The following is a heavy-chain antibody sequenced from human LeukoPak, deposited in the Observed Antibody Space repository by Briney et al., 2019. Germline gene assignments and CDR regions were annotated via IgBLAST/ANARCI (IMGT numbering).Heavy chain of an antibody. Sequence: PGGSLRLSCAASGFTFSSYSMNWVRQAPGKGLEWVSSISSSSSYIYYADSVKGRFTISRDNAKNSLYLQMNSLRAEDTAVYYCAREGLRAYYFDYWGQGTLVTVSS. V-gene: IGHV3-21*01. CDR2: ISSSSSYI. J-gene: IGHJ4*02. CDR3: AREGLRAYYFDY. CDR1: GFTFSSYS.